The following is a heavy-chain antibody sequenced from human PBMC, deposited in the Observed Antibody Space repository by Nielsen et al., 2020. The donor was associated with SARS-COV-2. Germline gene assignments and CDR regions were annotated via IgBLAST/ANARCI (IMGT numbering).Heavy chain of an antibody. CDR3: ARGRAPLRY. J-gene: IGHJ4*02. D-gene: IGHD2-15*01. V-gene: IGHV4-59*02. Sequence: SETLSLTCSVSGAAVSSYYWTWIRQPPGKGLEWIGYIHHNGNINYNPSLKSRVTMSVDTSKNQLSLRLTSVTAADTAVYYCARGRAPLRYWGQGILVTVSS. CDR2: IHHNGNI. CDR1: GAAVSSYY.